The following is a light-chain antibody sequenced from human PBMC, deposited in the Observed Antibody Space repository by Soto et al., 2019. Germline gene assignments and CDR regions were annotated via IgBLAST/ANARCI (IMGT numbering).Light chain of an antibody. Sequence: QLVLTQPPSVSGAPGQRVTISCTGSSSNIGAGYDVHWYQQLPGTAPKLLIYGNSNRPSGVPDRFSGSKSGTSASLAITGLQAEDVADYYCQSYDSSLSILVVFGGGTKLTVL. CDR3: QSYDSSLSILVV. CDR1: SSNIGAGYD. CDR2: GNS. J-gene: IGLJ2*01. V-gene: IGLV1-40*01.